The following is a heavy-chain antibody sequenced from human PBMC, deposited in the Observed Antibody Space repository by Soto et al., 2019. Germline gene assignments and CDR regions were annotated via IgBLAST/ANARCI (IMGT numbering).Heavy chain of an antibody. D-gene: IGHD6-6*01. CDR2: IWYDGSNK. V-gene: IGHV3-33*01. CDR3: AREGIAARTTYYYYYMDV. Sequence: GGSLRLSCAASGFTFSSYGMHWVRQAPGKGLEWVAVIWYDGSNKYYADSVKGRFTISRDNSKNTLYLQMNSLRAEDTAVYYCAREGIAARTTYYYYYMDVWGKGTTVTVSS. CDR1: GFTFSSYG. J-gene: IGHJ6*03.